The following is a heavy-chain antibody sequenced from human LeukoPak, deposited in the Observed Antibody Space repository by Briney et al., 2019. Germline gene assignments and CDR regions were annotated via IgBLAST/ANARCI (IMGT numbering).Heavy chain of an antibody. CDR1: GYTFTGYY. J-gene: IGHJ4*02. V-gene: IGHV1-2*02. Sequence: ASVKVSCKASGYTFTGYYMHWVRQAPGQGFEWMGWINPNSGGTNYAQKFQGRVTMTRDTSISTAYMELSRLRSDDTAVYYCARSRITGTTRSEGFDYWGQGTLVTVSS. CDR2: INPNSGGT. D-gene: IGHD1-7*01. CDR3: ARSRITGTTRSEGFDY.